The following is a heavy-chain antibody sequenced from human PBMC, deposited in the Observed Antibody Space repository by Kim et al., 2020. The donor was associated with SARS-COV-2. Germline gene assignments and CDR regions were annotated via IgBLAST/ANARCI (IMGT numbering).Heavy chain of an antibody. V-gene: IGHV1-24*01. CDR2: FDPEDGET. CDR1: GYTLTELS. D-gene: IGHD3-9*01. Sequence: ASVKVSCKVSGYTLTELSMHWVRQAPGKGLEWMGGFDPEDGETIYAQKFQGRVTMTEDTSTDTAYMELSSLRSEDTAVYYCATAPPFGSLRYFDWLVGGFAFDIWGQGTMVTVSS. J-gene: IGHJ3*02. CDR3: ATAPPFGSLRYFDWLVGGFAFDI.